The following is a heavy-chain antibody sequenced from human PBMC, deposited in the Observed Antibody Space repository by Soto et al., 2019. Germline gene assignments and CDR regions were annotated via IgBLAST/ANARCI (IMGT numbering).Heavy chain of an antibody. J-gene: IGHJ4*02. V-gene: IGHV4-31*03. D-gene: IGHD2-15*01. Sequence: SETLSLTCTVSGGSISSGGYYWSWIRQHPGKGLEWIGYIYHSGSTYYNPSLKSRVTISVDTSKNQFSLKLSSVTAADTAVYYCARGSVVAATLFDYWGQGTLVTVSS. CDR3: ARGSVVAATLFDY. CDR2: IYHSGST. CDR1: GGSISSGGYY.